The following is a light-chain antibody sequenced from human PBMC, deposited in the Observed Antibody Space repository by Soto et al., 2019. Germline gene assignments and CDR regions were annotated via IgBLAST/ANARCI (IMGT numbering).Light chain of an antibody. CDR1: QSVSSN. J-gene: IGKJ4*01. CDR2: GAS. Sequence: EEIRTQSPATLSVSQGGRATLSGSASQSVSSNLAWYQQKVGQAPRLLMYGASVRATGVPTRFSGSGSGTVFTLTISSLQSEDFAVYFCQHYNNWPPQFTFGGGTKVDIK. V-gene: IGKV3-15*01. CDR3: QHYNNWPPQFT.